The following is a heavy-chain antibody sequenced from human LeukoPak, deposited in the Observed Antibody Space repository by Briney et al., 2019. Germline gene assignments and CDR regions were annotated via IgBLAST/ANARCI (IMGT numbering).Heavy chain of an antibody. V-gene: IGHV1-24*01. Sequence: ASVKVSCKVSGYTLTELSMHWVRQAPGKGLEWMGGFDPEDGETIYAQKFQGRVTMTRNTSISTAYMELSSLRSEDTAVYYCARGYGSSWASGWWGQGTLVTVSS. J-gene: IGHJ4*02. CDR2: FDPEDGET. CDR3: ARGYGSSWASGW. D-gene: IGHD6-13*01. CDR1: GYTLTELS.